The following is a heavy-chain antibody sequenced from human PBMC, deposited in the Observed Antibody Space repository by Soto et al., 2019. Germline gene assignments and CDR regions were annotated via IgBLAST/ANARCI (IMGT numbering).Heavy chain of an antibody. D-gene: IGHD3-3*01. V-gene: IGHV1-46*01. CDR1: GYTFTTYY. CDR2: INPSNAKT. CDR3: ARDGGYNFWSGYPINWFDY. Sequence: ASVKVSCKASGYTFTTYYMHWVRQAPGQGLEWMGIINPSNAKTSYAQKFQGRVTMTSEMSTSTVYMELSGLRSEDTAVYYCARDGGYNFWSGYPINWFDYWGQGTLVTVSS. J-gene: IGHJ5*01.